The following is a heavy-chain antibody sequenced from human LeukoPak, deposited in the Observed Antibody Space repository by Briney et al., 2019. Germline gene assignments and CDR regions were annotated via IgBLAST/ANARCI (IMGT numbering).Heavy chain of an antibody. CDR3: ARDRDYYDSYNWFDP. D-gene: IGHD3-22*01. Sequence: GASVKVSCKTSGYTFTSYSIHWVRQAPGQGLEWMGWISAYNGNTNYAQKLQGRVTMTTDTSTSTAYMELRSLRSDDTAVYYCARDRDYYDSYNWFDPWGQGTLVTVSS. CDR2: ISAYNGNT. V-gene: IGHV1-18*04. CDR1: GYTFTSYS. J-gene: IGHJ5*02.